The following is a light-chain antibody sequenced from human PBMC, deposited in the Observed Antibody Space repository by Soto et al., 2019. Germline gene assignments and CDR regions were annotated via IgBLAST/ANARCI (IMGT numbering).Light chain of an antibody. CDR3: SSYTYTRSL. CDR1: SSDVGGYNY. CDR2: AVT. J-gene: IGLJ1*01. V-gene: IGLV2-14*01. Sequence: QSVLTQPASVSGAPGQSITISCTGTSSDVGGYNYVSWYQQHPGKAPKLMIYAVTDRPSGVSSRFSGSKSGNTASLTISGLQAEDEADYSCSSYTYTRSLFGAVPNVT.